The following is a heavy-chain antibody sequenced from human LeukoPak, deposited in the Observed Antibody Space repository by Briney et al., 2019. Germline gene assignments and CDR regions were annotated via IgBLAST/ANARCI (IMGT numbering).Heavy chain of an antibody. D-gene: IGHD3-16*02. V-gene: IGHV1-69*06. J-gene: IGHJ6*04. Sequence: ASVKLSCKASGGTFSSYAISWVRQAPGQGLEWMGGIIPIFGTANYAQKFQGRVTITAEKSTSTAYMELSSLRSEDTAVYYCARASSDYVWGSYRSPYYYYGMDVWGKGTTVTASS. CDR3: ARASSDYVWGSYRSPYYYYGMDV. CDR1: GGTFSSYA. CDR2: IIPIFGTA.